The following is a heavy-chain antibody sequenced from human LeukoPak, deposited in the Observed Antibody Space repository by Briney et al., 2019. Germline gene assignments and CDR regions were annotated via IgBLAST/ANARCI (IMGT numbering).Heavy chain of an antibody. CDR2: IKQDGSEK. CDR1: GFTFSNYW. Sequence: GGSLRLSCAASGFTFSNYWMTWVRQAPGKGLGWVADIKQDGSEKLYVNSVRGRFTISRDNAKMSLFLQMNSLRAEDTAVYYCARDNGVVHGVYYMDVWGKGTTVTVS. J-gene: IGHJ6*03. D-gene: IGHD3-3*01. CDR3: ARDNGVVHGVYYMDV. V-gene: IGHV3-7*01.